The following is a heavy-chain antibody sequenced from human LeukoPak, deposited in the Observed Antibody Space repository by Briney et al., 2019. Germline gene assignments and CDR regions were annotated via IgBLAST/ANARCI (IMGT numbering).Heavy chain of an antibody. V-gene: IGHV1-18*04. D-gene: IGHD3-10*01. Sequence: ASVKVSCKASGYTFTGYYMHWVRQAPGQGLEWMGLISAYNGNTNYAQKLQGRVTMTTDTSTSTAYMELRSLRSDDTAVYYCAREYRLLWFGEFYPYFDYWGQGTLVTVSS. J-gene: IGHJ4*02. CDR3: AREYRLLWFGEFYPYFDY. CDR1: GYTFTGYY. CDR2: ISAYNGNT.